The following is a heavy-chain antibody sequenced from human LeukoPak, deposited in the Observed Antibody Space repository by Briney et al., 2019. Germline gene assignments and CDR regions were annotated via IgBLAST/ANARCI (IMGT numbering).Heavy chain of an antibody. D-gene: IGHD3-22*01. CDR3: ARDLPAYDSSDYYYYGMDV. J-gene: IGHJ6*02. Sequence: GGSLRLSCAASGFTFSSYAMHWVRQAPGKGLEWVAVISYDGSNKYYADSVKGRFTISRDNSKNTLYLQMNSLRAEDAAVYYCARDLPAYDSSDYYYYGMDVWGQGTTVTVSS. CDR1: GFTFSSYA. CDR2: ISYDGSNK. V-gene: IGHV3-30-3*01.